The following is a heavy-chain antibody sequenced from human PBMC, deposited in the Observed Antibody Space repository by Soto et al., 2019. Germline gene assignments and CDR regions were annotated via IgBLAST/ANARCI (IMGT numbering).Heavy chain of an antibody. CDR3: AREVVPAAQFDY. CDR2: IHYSGST. V-gene: IGHV4-61*01. CDR1: GGSVSTDSYY. D-gene: IGHD2-2*01. J-gene: IGHJ4*02. Sequence: QEQLQESGPGLVKPSETLSLTCTVSGGSVSTDSYYWSWIRQFPGKGLEWIGYIHYSGSTNYNPSLKSRITISIDTSKTQFSLKLSSVTAADTAVYYCAREVVPAAQFDYWGQGTLVTVSS.